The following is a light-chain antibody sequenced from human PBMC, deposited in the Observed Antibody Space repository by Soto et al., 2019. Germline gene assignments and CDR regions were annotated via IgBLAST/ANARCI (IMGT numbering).Light chain of an antibody. J-gene: IGLJ1*01. Sequence: QSALTQPASVSGSPGQSITISCTGTSSDVGNYNYVSWFQQHPGKAPKLIIFEVSYRPSGISNRFSGSKSGNTASLTISGLQAEDESVYYCSSYTTSSTLVFGPGTKLPVL. CDR2: EVS. V-gene: IGLV2-14*01. CDR1: SSDVGNYNY. CDR3: SSYTTSSTLV.